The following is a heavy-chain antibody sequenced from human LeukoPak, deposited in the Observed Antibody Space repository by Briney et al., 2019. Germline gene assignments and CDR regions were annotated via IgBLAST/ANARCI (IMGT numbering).Heavy chain of an antibody. CDR3: ARHTCSGVSCYYYYYYMDV. D-gene: IGHD2-15*01. CDR2: IYTSGST. CDR1: GGSISSSSYY. J-gene: IGHJ6*03. Sequence: SETLSLTCTVSGGSISSSSYYWGWIRQPPGKGLEWIGRIYTSGSTNYNPSLKSRVTMSVDTSKNQFSLKLSSVTAADTAVYYCARHTCSGVSCYYYYYYMDVWGKGTTVTISS. V-gene: IGHV4-39*01.